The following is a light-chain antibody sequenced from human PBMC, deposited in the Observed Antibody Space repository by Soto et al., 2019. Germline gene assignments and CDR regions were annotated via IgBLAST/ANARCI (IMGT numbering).Light chain of an antibody. CDR1: QSVLYSSNNKNY. V-gene: IGKV4-1*01. Sequence: DIVMTQSPDSLAVSLGERATINCKSSQSVLYSSNNKNYLAWYQQKPGQPPKLLIYWASTRESGVPDRFSGSGSETEFTLTISSLQAEDVAVYYCQQYDSAPLTFGGGTKVDIK. J-gene: IGKJ4*01. CDR2: WAS. CDR3: QQYDSAPLT.